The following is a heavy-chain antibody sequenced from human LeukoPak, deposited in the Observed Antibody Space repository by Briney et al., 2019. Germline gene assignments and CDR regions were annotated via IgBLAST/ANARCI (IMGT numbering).Heavy chain of an antibody. CDR2: IYYSGST. CDR3: ARQGSYYDSSGYYIDY. J-gene: IGHJ4*02. Sequence: SETLSLTCTVSGGSISSYYWSWIRQPPGKGLEWIGYIYYSGSTNYNPSLKSRVTISVDTSKNQFSLKLSSVTAADTAVYYCARQGSYYDSSGYYIDYWGQGTLVTVSS. V-gene: IGHV4-59*08. CDR1: GGSISSYY. D-gene: IGHD3-22*01.